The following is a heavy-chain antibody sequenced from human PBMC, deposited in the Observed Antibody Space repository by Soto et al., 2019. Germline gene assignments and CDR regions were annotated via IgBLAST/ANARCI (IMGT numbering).Heavy chain of an antibody. V-gene: IGHV3-30-3*01. Sequence: HPGGSLRLSCAASGFTFSSYAMHWVRQAPGKGLEWVAVISYDGSNKYYADSVKGRFTISRDNSKNTLYLQMNSLRAEDTAVYYCARGHYDILTGYYYWGQGTLVTVSS. CDR3: ARGHYDILTGYYY. J-gene: IGHJ4*02. D-gene: IGHD3-9*01. CDR1: GFTFSSYA. CDR2: ISYDGSNK.